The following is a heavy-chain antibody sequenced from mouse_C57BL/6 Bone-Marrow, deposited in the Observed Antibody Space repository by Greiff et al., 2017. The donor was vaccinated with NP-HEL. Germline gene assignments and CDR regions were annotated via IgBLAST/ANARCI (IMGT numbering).Heavy chain of an antibody. D-gene: IGHD2-4*01. Sequence: QVQLKQSGAELVKPGASVKISCKASGYAFSSYWMNWVKQRPGKGLEWIGQIYPGDGDTNYHGKFKGKATLTADKSSSTAYMQLSSLTSEDSAVYFCARCDYGPSSYWYFDVWGTGTTVTVSS. V-gene: IGHV1-80*01. J-gene: IGHJ1*03. CDR1: GYAFSSYW. CDR2: IYPGDGDT. CDR3: ARCDYGPSSYWYFDV.